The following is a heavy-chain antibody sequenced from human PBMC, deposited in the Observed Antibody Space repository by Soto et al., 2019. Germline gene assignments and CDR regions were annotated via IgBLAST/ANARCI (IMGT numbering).Heavy chain of an antibody. V-gene: IGHV3-48*02. CDR1: GFTFSNYS. CDR3: ARDRDAYCSKGVCSGPYFDY. J-gene: IGHJ4*02. CDR2: ISNNSSLN. Sequence: EVQLVESGGGLVQPGESLRLSCAVSGFTFSNYSINWVRQAPGKGLEWLSYISNNSSLNYYANSVKGGFTISTANAKNSLYLHMNSQRDDDTAVYYCARDRDAYCSKGVCSGPYFDYWGRGTLVTVSS. D-gene: IGHD2-8*01.